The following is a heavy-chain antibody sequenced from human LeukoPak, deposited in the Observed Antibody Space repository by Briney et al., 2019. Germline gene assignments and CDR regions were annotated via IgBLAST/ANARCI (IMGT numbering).Heavy chain of an antibody. CDR1: GFTFSSYG. J-gene: IGHJ6*02. V-gene: IGHV3-30*18. CDR2: ISYDGSNK. CDR3: AKDYTEDV. Sequence: GRSLRLSCAASGFTFSSYGMHWVRQAPGKGLEWVAVISYDGSNKYYADSVKGRFTISRDNSKNTLYLQMNSLRAEDTAVYYCAKDYTEDVWGQGTTVTVSS.